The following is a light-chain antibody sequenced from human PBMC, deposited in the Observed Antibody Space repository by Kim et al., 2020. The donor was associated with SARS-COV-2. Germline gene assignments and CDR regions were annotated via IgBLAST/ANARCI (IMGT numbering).Light chain of an antibody. CDR2: DVN. CDR1: TRDVGHYS. V-gene: IGLV2-18*02. CDR3: SSFTSSTIL. Sequence: SPGQSVTISCTGTTRDVGHYSVSWYQQSPGTAPKLLISDVNDRPSGVSDRFSGSKSGNTASLTISGLQAEDEADYYCSSFTSSTILFGGGTQLTVL. J-gene: IGLJ3*02.